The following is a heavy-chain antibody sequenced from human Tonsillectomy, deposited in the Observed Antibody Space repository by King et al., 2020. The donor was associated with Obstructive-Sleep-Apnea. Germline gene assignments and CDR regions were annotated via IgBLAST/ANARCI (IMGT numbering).Heavy chain of an antibody. Sequence: VQLVESGGGLVQPGGSLRLSCAASGFTLSSYWMHWVRQAPGKGLVWVSRINSDGSTTNYADSGKGRFTISRDNAKNTLYLQMNSLRAEDTAVYYCARAMRGSFDYWGRGTLVTVPS. J-gene: IGHJ4*02. V-gene: IGHV3-74*01. CDR2: INSDGSTT. D-gene: IGHD3-22*01. CDR3: ARAMRGSFDY. CDR1: GFTLSSYW.